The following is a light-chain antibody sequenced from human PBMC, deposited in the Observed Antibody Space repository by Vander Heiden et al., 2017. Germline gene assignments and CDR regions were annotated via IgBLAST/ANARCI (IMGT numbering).Light chain of an antibody. J-gene: IGKJ2*01. CDR3: QQYYGTPYT. V-gene: IGKV4-1*01. Sequence: DIAMTQSPDSLALSLRESPTINCKPSLSVLYISNNQHYLARYQQKPRQPPTLLIYWASTRESGVPDRFSSGGSGTNFTLTISSLQAEDVAVYYCQQYYGTPYTFGQGTKLEIK. CDR2: WAS. CDR1: LSVLYISNNQHY.